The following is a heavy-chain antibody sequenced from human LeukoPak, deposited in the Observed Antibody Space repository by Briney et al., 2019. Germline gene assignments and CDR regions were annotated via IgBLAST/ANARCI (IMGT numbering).Heavy chain of an antibody. V-gene: IGHV3-48*03. D-gene: IGHD3-22*01. J-gene: IGHJ4*02. CDR3: ARDSYYDSSGYYHRDFDY. CDR1: GFTFSSYG. CDR2: ISSSGGTI. Sequence: GGSLRLSCAASGFTFSSYGMNWVRQAPGKGLEWVSYISSSGGTIYYADSVKGRFTISRDNAKISLYLQMNSLRAEDTAVYYCARDSYYDSSGYYHRDFDYWGQGTLVTVSS.